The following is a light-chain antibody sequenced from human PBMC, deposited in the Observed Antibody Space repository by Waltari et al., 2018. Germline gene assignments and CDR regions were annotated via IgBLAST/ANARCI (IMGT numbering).Light chain of an antibody. Sequence: QSVLTQPPSASGIPGQRVTISCSGSSSNIGSNSVNWYQQLPGTAPKLLIFSNNQRPSGVPDRFSGSKSGTSASLAISGLQAEDEADYFCAAWDDSPNAVVFGGGTKLTVL. CDR2: SNN. CDR1: SSNIGSNS. V-gene: IGLV1-44*01. J-gene: IGLJ2*01. CDR3: AAWDDSPNAVV.